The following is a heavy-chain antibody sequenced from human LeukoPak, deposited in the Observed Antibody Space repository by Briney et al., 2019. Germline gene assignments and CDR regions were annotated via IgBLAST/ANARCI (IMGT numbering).Heavy chain of an antibody. CDR2: INPSGGTT. J-gene: IGHJ4*02. Sequence: GASVKVSCKASGYSFTSYYMHWVRQAPGQGLEWMGIINPSGGTTRYAQKFQGRVTMTRDTSTSTVYMELSSLRSEDTAMYYCARDRTHYYDSSGYYSRWEYWGQGTLVTVSS. D-gene: IGHD3-22*01. V-gene: IGHV1-46*01. CDR3: ARDRTHYYDSSGYYSRWEY. CDR1: GYSFTSYY.